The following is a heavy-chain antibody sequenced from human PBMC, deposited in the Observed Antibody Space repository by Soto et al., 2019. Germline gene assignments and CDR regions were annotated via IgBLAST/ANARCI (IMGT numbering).Heavy chain of an antibody. D-gene: IGHD4-4*01. CDR2: TYYRSNWYT. J-gene: IGHJ6*02. CDR3: VNQTSNCAIRRGMDV. V-gene: IGHV6-1*01. Sequence: SQTLSLTCAISGDSVSSNSAAWNWIRQSPSRGLEWLGRTYYRSNWYTNYAISVQGRISVSPDTSKNLFSVQLNSVTPDDTDLDNCVNQTSNCAIRRGMDVWGQGTLVTVSS. CDR1: GDSVSSNSAA.